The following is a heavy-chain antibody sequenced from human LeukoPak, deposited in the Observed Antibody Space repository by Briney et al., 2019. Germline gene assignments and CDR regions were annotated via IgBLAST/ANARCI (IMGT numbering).Heavy chain of an antibody. J-gene: IGHJ5*02. CDR2: IFYNGST. CDR1: GGSISSYY. D-gene: IGHD5-18*01. Sequence: SETLSLTCTVSGGSISSYYWSWLRQFPGKALEWIGYIFYNGSTKYNPSLKSRVTVSLDTSKNQFSLELSSVTAADTAVYYCARTPRIQLWPTNWFDPWGQGTLVTVSS. CDR3: ARTPRIQLWPTNWFDP. V-gene: IGHV4-59*12.